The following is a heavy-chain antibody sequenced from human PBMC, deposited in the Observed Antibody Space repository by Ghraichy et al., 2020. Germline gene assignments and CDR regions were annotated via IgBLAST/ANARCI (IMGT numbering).Heavy chain of an antibody. CDR3: ARDIKDSLTGYNGWGDY. D-gene: IGHD3-9*01. Sequence: GGSLRLSCVASGFTFSSYSMNWVRQAPGKGLDWVSSIGSSGSDIYYADSVKGRFTISRDNARNSLYLQMNSLRTEDTAVYYCARDIKDSLTGYNGWGDYLGKGSLVTVSS. CDR2: IGSSGSDI. CDR1: GFTFSSYS. V-gene: IGHV3-21*01. J-gene: IGHJ4*02.